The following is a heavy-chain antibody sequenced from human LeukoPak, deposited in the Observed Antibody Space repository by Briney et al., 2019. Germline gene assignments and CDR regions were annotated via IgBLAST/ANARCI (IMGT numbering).Heavy chain of an antibody. CDR3: VRGKGMITLGGVDY. J-gene: IGHJ4*02. CDR1: GYSFACNG. D-gene: IGHD3-16*01. Sequence: GASVKVSCKASGYSFACNGISWVRQAPGQGLEWMGWTTAYSGKTNYAQKFQGRVTMTTDTSTSTAYMELRSLRSDDTAVYYCVRGKGMITLGGVDYWGQGTLVTVSS. CDR2: TTAYSGKT. V-gene: IGHV1-18*04.